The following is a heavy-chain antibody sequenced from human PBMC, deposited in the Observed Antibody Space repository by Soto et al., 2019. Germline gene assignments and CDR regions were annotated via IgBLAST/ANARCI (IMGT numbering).Heavy chain of an antibody. CDR3: ARERGIVVVVNWFDP. D-gene: IGHD2-15*01. CDR1: GDRDSSNRAA. J-gene: IGHJ5*02. CDR2: TYYRSKWYN. Sequence: SQTLSLTCAISGDRDSSNRAACNWIRPSPSRGLEWLGRTYYRSKWYNDYAVSVKSRITINPDTSKNQFSLQLNSVTPEDTAVYYCARERGIVVVVNWFDPWGQGTLVTVSS. V-gene: IGHV6-1*01.